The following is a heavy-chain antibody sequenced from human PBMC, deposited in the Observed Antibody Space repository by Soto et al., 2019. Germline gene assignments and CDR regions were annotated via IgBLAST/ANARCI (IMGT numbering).Heavy chain of an antibody. CDR1: GFKFSNFA. J-gene: IGHJ4*02. V-gene: IGHV3-23*01. Sequence: EVQLLQSGGGSVQPGGSLRLSCAASGFKFSNFAMRWIRQAPGKGLEWVSGINGGGGHTDYADSVKGRFTISRDNSKNTLYLQMSSLRAEDTAVYYCAKAHWVHSSTCFFFDYWGQGSPVTVSS. CDR2: INGGGGHT. D-gene: IGHD2-2*01. CDR3: AKAHWVHSSTCFFFDY.